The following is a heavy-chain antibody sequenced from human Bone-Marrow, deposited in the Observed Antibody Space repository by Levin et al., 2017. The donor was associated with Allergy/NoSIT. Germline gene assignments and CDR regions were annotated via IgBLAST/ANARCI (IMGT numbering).Heavy chain of an antibody. CDR3: ASCAMFYYDGSDFYYFYYGMDV. J-gene: IGHJ6*02. CDR2: ISSGSSHI. CDR1: GLSFSNYD. D-gene: IGHD3-16*01. V-gene: IGHV3-21*06. Sequence: GESLKISCAASGLSFSNYDMNWVRQAPGKGLEWVSSISSGSSHIDYADSVKGRFTISRDNAKNSLYLQMNSLRLEDTAVYFCASCAMFYYDGSDFYYFYYGMDVWGQGTTVAVS.